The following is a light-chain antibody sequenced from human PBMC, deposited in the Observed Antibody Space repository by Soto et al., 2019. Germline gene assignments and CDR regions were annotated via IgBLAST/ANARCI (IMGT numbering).Light chain of an antibody. V-gene: IGKV1-12*01. CDR1: QDISGW. Sequence: DIQMTQSPSSVSASVGDRVTITCRASQDISGWLARFQQKPGKAPNLLIYAASILQSGAPSRFSGSGSGTDFTLTISSLQPEDFATYYCQQSYSTPWTFGQGTKVYIK. CDR3: QQSYSTPWT. J-gene: IGKJ1*01. CDR2: AAS.